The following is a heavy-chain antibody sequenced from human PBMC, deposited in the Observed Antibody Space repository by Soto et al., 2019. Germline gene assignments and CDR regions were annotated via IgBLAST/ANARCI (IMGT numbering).Heavy chain of an antibody. J-gene: IGHJ4*02. Sequence: QVQLVESGGGVVQPGRSLRLSCAASAVTFTGFCMHWVRQPPGKGLEWVAVIRFDGSNTYYADSVKGRFTISRDNPKNMLYLQMNSLRAEDTAIYYCARDGVGTTTYFGYFDYWGLGTLVTVSS. CDR3: ARDGVGTTTYFGYFDY. CDR1: AVTFTGFC. D-gene: IGHD1-26*01. CDR2: IRFDGSNT. V-gene: IGHV3-33*01.